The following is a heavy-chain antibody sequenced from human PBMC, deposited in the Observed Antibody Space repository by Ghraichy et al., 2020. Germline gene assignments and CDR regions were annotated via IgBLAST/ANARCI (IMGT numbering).Heavy chain of an antibody. V-gene: IGHV1-2*02. D-gene: IGHD1/OR15-1a*01. CDR2: NNCKTGVT. CDR1: GYIFTDYY. J-gene: IGHJ4*02. Sequence: ASVKVSCKVSGYIFTDYYIHWLRQAPGQGLEWMGWNNCKTGVTMYARRFQDRVTMTRDTSTSIAYMELSRLESDDTAVYYCGRDSTTLPGSYFDYWGQGSLVTVSS. CDR3: GRDSTTLPGSYFDY.